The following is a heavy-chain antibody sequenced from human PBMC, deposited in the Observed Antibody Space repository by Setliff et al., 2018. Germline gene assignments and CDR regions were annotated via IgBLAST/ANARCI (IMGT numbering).Heavy chain of an antibody. J-gene: IGHJ5*02. CDR2: IYTSGST. V-gene: IGHV4-61*02. Sequence: PSETLSLTCTVSGGSISSGSYYWSWIRQPAGKGLEWIGRIYTSGSTNYNPSLKSRVTISVDTSKNQFSLKLSSVTAADTAVYYCARSIDPWGQGTLVTVSS. CDR1: GGSISSGSYY. CDR3: ARSIDP.